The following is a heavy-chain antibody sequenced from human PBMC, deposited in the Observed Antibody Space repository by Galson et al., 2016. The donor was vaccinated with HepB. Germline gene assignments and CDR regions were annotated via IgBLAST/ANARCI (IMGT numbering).Heavy chain of an antibody. CDR3: ARKLPGGSFIDAFDV. CDR1: GDSVSSSSAV. D-gene: IGHD1-26*01. J-gene: IGHJ3*01. Sequence: CAISGDSVSSSSAVWSWIRQSPSRGLEWLGRTYYRSKWYDDYEVSVKGRINIHPDTSKNQFSLQLNSVTPEDTAVYYCARKLPGGSFIDAFDVWGQGTMVTVSS. CDR2: TYYRSKWYD. V-gene: IGHV6-1*01.